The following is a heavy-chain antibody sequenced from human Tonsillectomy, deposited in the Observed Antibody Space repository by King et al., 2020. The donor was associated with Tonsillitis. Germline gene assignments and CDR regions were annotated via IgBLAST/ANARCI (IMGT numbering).Heavy chain of an antibody. J-gene: IGHJ4*02. CDR1: GFSITSSGVG. CDR3: ARRQWLSVGNGWNDGVFDF. D-gene: IGHD1-1*01. Sequence: ITLKESGPTLVKPTQTPTLTCTLSGFSITSSGVGVGWIRQSPGKALEWLALIYWDDDKRYSPSLKSRLVSTKDTTNNQVVLTVTNMDPVDTGTYYCARRQWLSVGNGWNDGVFDFWGQGILVSVSS. CDR2: IYWDDDK. V-gene: IGHV2-5*02.